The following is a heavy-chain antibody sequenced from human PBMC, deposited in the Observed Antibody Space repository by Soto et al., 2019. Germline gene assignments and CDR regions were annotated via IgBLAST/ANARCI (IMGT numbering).Heavy chain of an antibody. Sequence: PGGSLRLSCAASGFTFSSYVMNWVRQAPGKGLEWVSVISGSGGSTYYADSVKGRFTISRDNSKNTLYLQMNGLRAEDTAVYYCAKRATGTDFDYWGQGTLVTVSS. J-gene: IGHJ4*02. CDR1: GFTFSSYV. D-gene: IGHD1-1*01. CDR3: AKRATGTDFDY. CDR2: ISGSGGST. V-gene: IGHV3-23*01.